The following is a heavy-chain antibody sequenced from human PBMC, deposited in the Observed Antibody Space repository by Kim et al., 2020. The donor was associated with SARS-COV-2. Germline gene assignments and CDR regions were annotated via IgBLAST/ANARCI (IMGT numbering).Heavy chain of an antibody. CDR2: ISGSGGDT. J-gene: IGHJ4*02. CDR3: ARDLIQLGA. V-gene: IGHV3-23*01. CDR1: GFTFSDYG. D-gene: IGHD1-1*01. Sequence: GGSLRLSCAASGFTFSDYGMSWVRQAPGKGLEWVSAISGSGGDTYYADSVKGRFTISRDNSKNTLYLQMNSLRAEDTAIYYCARDLIQLGAWGQGTLVTVSS.